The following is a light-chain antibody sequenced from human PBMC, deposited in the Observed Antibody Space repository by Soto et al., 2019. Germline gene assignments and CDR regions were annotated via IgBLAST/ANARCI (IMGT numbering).Light chain of an antibody. V-gene: IGLV1-51*01. J-gene: IGLJ1*01. CDR2: DDD. CDR3: GSGDSSLSADV. Sequence: QSVMTQPPSVSAAPGQKVTISCSGSSSNIGGNSVSCYQQLPGTAPKLLIYDDDKRPSGTPDRFSCSTSGTAATLGITGLQEEDEDDYYCGSGDSSLSADVFATGTKLTVL. CDR1: SSNIGGNS.